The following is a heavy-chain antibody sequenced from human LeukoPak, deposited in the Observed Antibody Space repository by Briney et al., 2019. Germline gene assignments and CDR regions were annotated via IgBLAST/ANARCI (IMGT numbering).Heavy chain of an antibody. CDR2: IDYRGST. CDR1: GDSISTYY. D-gene: IGHD5-18*01. Sequence: SETLSLTCTVSGDSISTYYWSWIRQPPGKGLEWIAYIDYRGSTTYNPSLRSRVTISVDTSRNQFSLRLYSVTAADTAVYYCARSRSGYSYDHAAFEIWGQGTMVTVSS. V-gene: IGHV4-59*01. CDR3: ARSRSGYSYDHAAFEI. J-gene: IGHJ3*02.